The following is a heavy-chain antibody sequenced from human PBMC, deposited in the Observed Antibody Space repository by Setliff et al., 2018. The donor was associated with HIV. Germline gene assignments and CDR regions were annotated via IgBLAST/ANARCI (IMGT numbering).Heavy chain of an antibody. J-gene: IGHJ4*02. D-gene: IGHD1-26*01. CDR2: ISGHSEKT. CDR1: GGTLNNYV. V-gene: IGHV1-18*01. CDR3: ARGWELNV. Sequence: ASVKVSCKASGGTLNNYVIAWVRQAPGQGLEWMGWISGHSEKTDFSQKVRDRLSLTMDTSPNTAYMELRSLTSDDTAIYYCARGWELNVWGQGTRVTVSS.